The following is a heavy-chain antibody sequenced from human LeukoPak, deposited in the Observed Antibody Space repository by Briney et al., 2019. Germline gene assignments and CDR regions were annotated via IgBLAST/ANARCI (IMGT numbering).Heavy chain of an antibody. Sequence: GGSLRLSCAASGFTFSSYGMHWFRQAPGKGLEWVAFIRYDGSNKYYADSVKGRFTISRDNSKNTLYLQMNSLRAEDTAVYYCAKDILYCSSTSCYTDNWFDPWGQGTLVTVSS. D-gene: IGHD2-2*02. J-gene: IGHJ5*02. CDR1: GFTFSSYG. CDR2: IRYDGSNK. CDR3: AKDILYCSSTSCYTDNWFDP. V-gene: IGHV3-30*02.